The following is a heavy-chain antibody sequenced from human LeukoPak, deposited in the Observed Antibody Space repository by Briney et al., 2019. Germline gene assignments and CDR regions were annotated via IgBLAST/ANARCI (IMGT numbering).Heavy chain of an antibody. CDR1: GGSISSYY. CDR2: FYYSGST. CDR3: ARGGHDFWSGYYGVGFNY. J-gene: IGHJ4*02. Sequence: SETLSLTCTVSGGSISSYYWSWIRQPPGKGLEWIGYFYYSGSTNYNPSLKSRVTISVDTSKNQFSLKLSSVTAADTAVYYCARGGHDFWSGYYGVGFNYWGQGTLVTVSS. D-gene: IGHD3-3*01. V-gene: IGHV4-59*01.